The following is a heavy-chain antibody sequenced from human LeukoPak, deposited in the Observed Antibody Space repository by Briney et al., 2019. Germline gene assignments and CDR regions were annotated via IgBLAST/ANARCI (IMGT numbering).Heavy chain of an antibody. V-gene: IGHV3-23*01. Sequence: GGSLGLSCAASGFTFSSYAMSWVRQSPGKGLELVSGVRGSGASTYYADSVTGRCTTSRDNTRTTVYLQKNSLRADDTAVYYCARGPRASGGTGYYYYGMDVWGQGTTVTVSS. CDR2: VRGSGAST. CDR1: GFTFSSYA. J-gene: IGHJ6*02. D-gene: IGHD2-8*02. CDR3: ARGPRASGGTGYYYYGMDV.